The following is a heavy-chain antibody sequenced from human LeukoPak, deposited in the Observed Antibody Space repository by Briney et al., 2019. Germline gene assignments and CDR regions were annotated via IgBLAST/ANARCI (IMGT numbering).Heavy chain of an antibody. J-gene: IGHJ4*02. CDR2: INHSGST. V-gene: IGHV4-34*01. CDR3: ASVNSTPYP. Sequence: SETLSLTCAVYGGSFSGYYWSWIRQPPGKGLEWIGEINHSGSTNYNPSLKSRVTISVDTSKNQFALKLSSVTAADTAVYYCASVNSTPYPWGQGTLVTVSS. CDR1: GGSFSGYY. D-gene: IGHD2-15*01.